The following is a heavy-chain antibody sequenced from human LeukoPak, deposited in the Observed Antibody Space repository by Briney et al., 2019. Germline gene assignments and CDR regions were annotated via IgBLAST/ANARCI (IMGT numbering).Heavy chain of an antibody. CDR3: ARAGKPGYCSGGSCYAFDY. Sequence: GGSLRLSCAASGFTFSSYGMHWVRQAPGKGLEWVAVIWYDGSNKYYADSVKGRFTISRDNSKNTLYLQMNSLRAEDTAVYYGARAGKPGYCSGGSCYAFDYWGQGTLVTVSS. CDR2: IWYDGSNK. D-gene: IGHD2-15*01. V-gene: IGHV3-33*01. CDR1: GFTFSSYG. J-gene: IGHJ4*02.